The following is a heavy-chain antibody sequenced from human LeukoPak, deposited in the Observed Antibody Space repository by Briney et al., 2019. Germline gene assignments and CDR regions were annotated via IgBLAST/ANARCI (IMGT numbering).Heavy chain of an antibody. J-gene: IGHJ4*02. CDR1: GFTFSSYG. CDR3: ARDREGIVVVVDAMVYFDY. V-gene: IGHV3-33*01. D-gene: IGHD2-15*01. CDR2: IWYDGSNK. Sequence: GGSLRLSCAASGFTFSSYGMHWVRQAPVKGLEWVAVIWYDGSNKYYADSVKGRFTISRDNSKNTLYLQMNSLRAEDTAVYYCARDREGIVVVVDAMVYFDYWGQGTLVTVSS.